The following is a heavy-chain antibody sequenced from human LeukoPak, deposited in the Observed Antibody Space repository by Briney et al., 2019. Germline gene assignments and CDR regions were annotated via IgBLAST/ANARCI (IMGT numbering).Heavy chain of an antibody. Sequence: GGSLRLSCAASGFTFSSYGMHCVRQAPGKGLEWVAVIWYDGSNKYYADSVKGRFTISRDNSKNTLYLQMNSLRAEDTAVYYCARDCTNGVCYGTDFDYWGQGTLVTVSS. V-gene: IGHV3-33*08. D-gene: IGHD2-8*01. CDR1: GFTFSSYG. J-gene: IGHJ4*02. CDR2: IWYDGSNK. CDR3: ARDCTNGVCYGTDFDY.